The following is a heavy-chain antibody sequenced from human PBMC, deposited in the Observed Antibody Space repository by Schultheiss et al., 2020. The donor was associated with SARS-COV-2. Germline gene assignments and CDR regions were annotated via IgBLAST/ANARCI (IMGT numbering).Heavy chain of an antibody. D-gene: IGHD2-8*01. CDR2: ISSSSSYI. CDR3: AKERLCTNGVCYTGNRFDP. J-gene: IGHJ5*02. CDR1: GFTFSSYL. V-gene: IGHV3-21*01. Sequence: GGSLRLSCAASGFTFSSYLMHWVRQAPGKGLEWVSSISSSSSYIYYADSVKGRFTISRDNAKNSLYLQMNSLRAEDTAVYYCAKERLCTNGVCYTGNRFDPWGQGTLVTVSS.